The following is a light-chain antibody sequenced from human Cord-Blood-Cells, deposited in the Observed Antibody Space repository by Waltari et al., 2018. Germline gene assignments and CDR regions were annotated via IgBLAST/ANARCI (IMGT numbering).Light chain of an antibody. V-gene: IGKV1-27*01. CDR3: QKYNSAPHS. Sequence: DIQMTQSPSSLSASVGARVTITCRASQGISNYFAWYQPKPGKVPKLLIYAASPFQSGVPSRFSGSGSVTDLTLTISSLQPEDVATYYCQKYNSAPHSFGQGTKLEIK. CDR1: QGISNY. CDR2: AAS. J-gene: IGKJ2*03.